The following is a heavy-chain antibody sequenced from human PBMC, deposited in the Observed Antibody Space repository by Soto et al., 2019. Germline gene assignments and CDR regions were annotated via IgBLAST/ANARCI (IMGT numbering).Heavy chain of an antibody. V-gene: IGHV3-23*01. J-gene: IGHJ4*02. CDR3: AKNYYFDY. Sequence: GGSLILSCAASGFIFTSYAMSWVRQVPGKGLEWVSSINVDDSTYYTESVRGRFTVSRDNSKNTLYLQMNSLRAEDTALYYCAKNYYFDYWGRGTLVTVSS. CDR2: INVDDST. CDR1: GFIFTSYA.